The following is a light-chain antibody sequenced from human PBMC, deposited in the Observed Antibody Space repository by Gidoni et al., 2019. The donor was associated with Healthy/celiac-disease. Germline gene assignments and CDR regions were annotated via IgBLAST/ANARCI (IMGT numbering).Light chain of an antibody. Sequence: EIVMTQDPATLSVSPGERATLSCRASQRVSSNLAWYQQKPGQSPRLLIYGASTRATGIPARFSGSGSGTEFTLTISSLQSEDFAVYYCQQYNNWPRTFVQGTKVEIK. CDR1: QRVSSN. CDR2: GAS. V-gene: IGKV3-15*01. CDR3: QQYNNWPRT. J-gene: IGKJ1*01.